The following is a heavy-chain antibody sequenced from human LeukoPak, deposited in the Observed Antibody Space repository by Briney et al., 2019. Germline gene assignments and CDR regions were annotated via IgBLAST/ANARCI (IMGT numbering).Heavy chain of an antibody. D-gene: IGHD6-13*01. CDR3: ARIRWVAAYYMDV. J-gene: IGHJ6*03. V-gene: IGHV4-34*01. CDR2: INHSGST. Sequence: KPSETLSLTCAVDGRSFSGFYWSWIRQPPGKGLEWIGEINHSGSTNYNPSLKSRVTISVDTSKKQFSLNLSSVTAADTAVYYCARIRWVAAYYMDVWGIGTTVTVSS. CDR1: GRSFSGFY.